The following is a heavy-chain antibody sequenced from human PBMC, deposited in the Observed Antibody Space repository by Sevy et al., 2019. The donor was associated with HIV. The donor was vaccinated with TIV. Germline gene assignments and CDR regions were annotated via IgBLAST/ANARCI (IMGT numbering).Heavy chain of an antibody. V-gene: IGHV4-59*01. CDR2: IYHSGST. CDR3: ARDRTRGGFDS. J-gene: IGHJ4*02. D-gene: IGHD2-15*01. Sequence: SETLSLTCTVSGGSISSYYWNWIRQSPGKGLEWIGYIYHSGSTNYNPSLTSRVTISVDTSKNQFSLKLSSVTAADTAVYYCARDRTRGGFDSWGQGTLVTVPS. CDR1: GGSISSYY.